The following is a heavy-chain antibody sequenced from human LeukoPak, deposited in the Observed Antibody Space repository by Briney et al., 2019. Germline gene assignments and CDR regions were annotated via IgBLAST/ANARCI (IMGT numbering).Heavy chain of an antibody. CDR2: IYYSGST. J-gene: IGHJ6*02. CDR3: ARSDCSSTSCYGYYYYGMDV. V-gene: IGHV4-61*01. D-gene: IGHD2-2*01. Sequence: SETLSLTCTVSGGSVSSGSYYWSWTRQPPGKGLEWIGYIYYSGSTNYNPSLKSRVTISVDTSKNQFSLKLSSVTAADTAVYYCARSDCSSTSCYGYYYYGMDVWGQGTTVTVSS. CDR1: GGSVSSGSYY.